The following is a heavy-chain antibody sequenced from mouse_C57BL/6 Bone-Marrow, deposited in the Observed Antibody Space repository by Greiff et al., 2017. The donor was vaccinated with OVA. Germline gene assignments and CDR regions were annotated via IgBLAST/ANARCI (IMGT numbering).Heavy chain of an antibody. CDR1: GYTFTDYE. Sequence: VQLQQSGAELVRPGASVTLSCKASGYTFTDYEMHWVKPTPVHGLEWIGAIDPETGGPAYNQKFKGKAILTADKSSSTAYMELRSLTSEDSAVYYCTRGYSNYYAMDYWGQGTSVTVSS. CDR2: IDPETGGP. D-gene: IGHD2-5*01. V-gene: IGHV1-15*01. J-gene: IGHJ4*01. CDR3: TRGYSNYYAMDY.